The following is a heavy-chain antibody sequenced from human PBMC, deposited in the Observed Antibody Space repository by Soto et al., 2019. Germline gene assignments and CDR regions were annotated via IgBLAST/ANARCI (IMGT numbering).Heavy chain of an antibody. V-gene: IGHV4-34*01. CDR1: GGSFSGYY. CDR2: INHSGST. D-gene: IGHD3-10*01. CDR3: ARLRRSYYYGSGYYYMDV. Sequence: ETLSLTCAVYGGSFSGYYWSWIRQPPGKGLEWIGEINHSGSTNYNPSLKSRVTISVDTSKNQFSLKLSSVTAADTAVYYCARLRRSYYYGSGYYYMDVWGKGTTVTVSS. J-gene: IGHJ6*03.